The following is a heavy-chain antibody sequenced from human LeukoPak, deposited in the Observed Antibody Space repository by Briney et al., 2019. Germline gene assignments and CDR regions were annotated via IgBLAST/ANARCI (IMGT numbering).Heavy chain of an antibody. CDR2: INPNSGGT. V-gene: IGHV1-2*02. D-gene: IGHD4-17*01. Sequence: ASVKVSCKASGYAFTGYYMHWVRQAPGQGLEWMGWINPNSGGTNYAQKFQGRVNMTRDTSISTAYMELSRLRSDDMAVYYCARGDYIYGDHPNYFDYWGQGTLVTVSS. CDR1: GYAFTGYY. J-gene: IGHJ4*02. CDR3: ARGDYIYGDHPNYFDY.